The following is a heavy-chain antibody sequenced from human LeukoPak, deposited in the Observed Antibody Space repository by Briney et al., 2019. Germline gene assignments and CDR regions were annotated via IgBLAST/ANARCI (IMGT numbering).Heavy chain of an antibody. CDR1: GYTFTTYD. D-gene: IGHD2-21*01. CDR3: ARGPFGNCGGGPCHFRDIDNWYDL. J-gene: IGHJ5*02. V-gene: IGHV1-8*03. Sequence: ASVKVSCKASGYTFTTYDINWVRQAAGQGFEWMGWMNPKSGDAGYADKFQGRVAITRDTSINTAYLELSALTSDDTAVYYCARGPFGNCGGGPCHFRDIDNWYDLWGQGTLVTVSS. CDR2: MNPKSGDA.